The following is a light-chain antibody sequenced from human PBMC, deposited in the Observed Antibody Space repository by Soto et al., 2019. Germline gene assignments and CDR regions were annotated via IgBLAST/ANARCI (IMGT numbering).Light chain of an antibody. CDR1: QTVGNY. Sequence: EIVLTQSPDTLSLSPGERATLSCRASQTVGNYLAWYQQKPGQVPRLLIYNASNRANGVPVRFSGSGSGTEFTLTICSLEPEDFAVYYCQQRGNWPLPWTFGQGAKVEI. CDR2: NAS. J-gene: IGKJ1*01. CDR3: QQRGNWPLPWT. V-gene: IGKV3-11*01.